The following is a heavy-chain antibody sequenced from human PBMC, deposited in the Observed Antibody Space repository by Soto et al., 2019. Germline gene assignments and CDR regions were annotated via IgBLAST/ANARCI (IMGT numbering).Heavy chain of an antibody. J-gene: IGHJ4*02. CDR2: ISYDGRSK. V-gene: IGHV3-30*03. Sequence: QVQLVESGGGVVQPGRSLRLSCAASGFTFSNYGMQWARQAPGKGLGWVAVISYDGRSKSHADSVKGRLTISRDNSKNTVYLEMTSLRAEDTAVYYCAREDSNGYGWPDYWGQGTLVTVSS. CDR3: AREDSNGYGWPDY. D-gene: IGHD5-18*01. CDR1: GFTFSNYG.